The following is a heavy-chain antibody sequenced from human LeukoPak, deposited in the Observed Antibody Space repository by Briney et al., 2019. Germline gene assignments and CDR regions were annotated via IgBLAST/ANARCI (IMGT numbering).Heavy chain of an antibody. V-gene: IGHV3-30*18. D-gene: IGHD2-15*01. CDR3: AKDATSRRSSHFFDY. CDR2: ISYDGSNK. CDR1: GFTFSNYG. J-gene: IGHJ4*02. Sequence: PGGSLRLSCAASGFTFSNYGMHWVRQAPGKGLEWVAVISYDGSNKYSADSVKGRFTISRDNSKNTLYLQMNSLRTEDTAMYYCAKDATSRRSSHFFDYWGQGTLVTVSS.